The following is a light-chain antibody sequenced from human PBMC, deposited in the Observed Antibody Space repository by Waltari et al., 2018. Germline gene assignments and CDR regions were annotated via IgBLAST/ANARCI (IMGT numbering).Light chain of an antibody. CDR3: AAWDDSLKGWL. CDR1: SSNIESNT. V-gene: IGLV1-44*01. J-gene: IGLJ3*02. Sequence: QSVLTQPPSASGTPGQRITISCSGSSSNIESNTVNWYRQLPGTAPHLLIYSNDLRPAVGPDRCSGCKSGASGSLAISGLESDDEADYYCAAWDDSLKGWLFGGGTTVTVL. CDR2: SND.